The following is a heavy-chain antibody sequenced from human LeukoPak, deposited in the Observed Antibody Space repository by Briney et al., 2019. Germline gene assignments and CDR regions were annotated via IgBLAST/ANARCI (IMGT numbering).Heavy chain of an antibody. J-gene: IGHJ4*02. CDR1: GFTFSNYW. CDR3: ARGTAVTAGIDY. D-gene: IGHD4-11*01. Sequence: GGSLRLSCAASGFTFSNYWMHWVRQAPGKGLVWVSHINTDGSSPTYGDSAKGRFTVSRDNAENTLFLQMNSLRVEDTAVYYCARGTAVTAGIDYWGQGTLVTVSS. V-gene: IGHV3-74*01. CDR2: INTDGSSP.